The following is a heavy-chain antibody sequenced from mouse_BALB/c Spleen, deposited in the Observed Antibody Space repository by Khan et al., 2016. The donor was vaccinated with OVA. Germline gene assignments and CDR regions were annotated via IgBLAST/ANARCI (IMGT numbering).Heavy chain of an antibody. Sequence: VQLKQSGPGLVAPSQSLSITCTVSGFSLATYGVHWVRQPPGKGLEWLGVIWAGGSTNYYSALMSRLSISKDNSKSQVFLKMNSLQTDDTAMYYCARYYGNYGWYFDVWGAGTTVTVSS. CDR1: GFSLATYG. CDR2: IWAGGST. V-gene: IGHV2-9*02. J-gene: IGHJ1*01. CDR3: ARYYGNYGWYFDV. D-gene: IGHD2-1*01.